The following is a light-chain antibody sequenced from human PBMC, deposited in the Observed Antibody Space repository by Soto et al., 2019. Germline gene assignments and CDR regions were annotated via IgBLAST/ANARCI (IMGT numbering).Light chain of an antibody. CDR3: QQYGSSPPLT. V-gene: IGKV3-20*01. CDR2: GAS. Sequence: EIVLTQSPGTLSLSPGERATLSCRASQTVSLSSLAWYQQRPGQAPRLLIYGASRRATGIPDRFSGSGSGTDFTLTISRLEPEDFAVYYCQQYGSSPPLTFGGGTKVDIK. J-gene: IGKJ4*01. CDR1: QTVSLSS.